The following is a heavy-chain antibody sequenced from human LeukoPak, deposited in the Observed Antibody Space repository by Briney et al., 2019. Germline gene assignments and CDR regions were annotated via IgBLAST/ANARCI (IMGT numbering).Heavy chain of an antibody. J-gene: IGHJ5*02. CDR3: ARETDYYDSGGYYLQWFDP. CDR2: IYYSGST. D-gene: IGHD3-22*01. V-gene: IGHV4-31*03. Sequence: SQTLSLTCTVSGGSITSGGYYWSWIRQHPGKGLEWIGYIYYSGSTSYNPSLKSRVTISLDTSRNQFSLKLGAVTAADTAVYYCARETDYYDSGGYYLQWFDPWGQGTLVTVSS. CDR1: GGSITSGGYY.